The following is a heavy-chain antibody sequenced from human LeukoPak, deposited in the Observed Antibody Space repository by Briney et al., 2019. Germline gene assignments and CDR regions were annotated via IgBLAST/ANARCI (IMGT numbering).Heavy chain of an antibody. Sequence: ESGPALVKPTQTLTLTCTFSGFSLSTSGMCVSWIRQPPGKALEWLARIGWDDDKYYSTSLKTRLTISKDTSKNQVVLTMTNMDPVDTATYYCARINSNYGGLDYWGQGTLVTVSS. CDR1: GFSLSTSGMC. J-gene: IGHJ4*02. CDR2: IGWDDDK. V-gene: IGHV2-70*11. D-gene: IGHD4-11*01. CDR3: ARINSNYGGLDY.